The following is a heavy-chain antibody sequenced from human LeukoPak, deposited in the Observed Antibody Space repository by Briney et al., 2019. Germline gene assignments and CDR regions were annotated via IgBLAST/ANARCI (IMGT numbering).Heavy chain of an antibody. J-gene: IGHJ4*02. D-gene: IGHD6-13*01. V-gene: IGHV1-3*01. CDR3: ARTRIRAAAGPSELDY. CDR1: GYTFTSSA. CDR2: LNAGNGNT. Sequence: ASVKVSCKASGYTFTSSAMHWVRQAPGQRLEWMGWLNAGNGNTEYSQKFQGRVTITRDTSASTAYMELSSLRSEDTAVYYCARTRIRAAAGPSELDYWGQGTLVTVSS.